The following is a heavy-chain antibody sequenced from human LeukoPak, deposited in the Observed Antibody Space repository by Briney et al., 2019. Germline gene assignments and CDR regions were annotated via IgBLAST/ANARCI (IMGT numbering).Heavy chain of an antibody. D-gene: IGHD3-10*01. CDR2: INTNNGNT. Sequence: ASVKVSCKASGYTFTNYAFSWVRQAPGQGLEWMGWINTNNGNTNYVKRLQGGVTMTTDTSTSTAYMELRSLRSDDTAVYYCAREREETYGSGSYTFDHWGQGTLVTVSS. CDR1: GYTFTNYA. J-gene: IGHJ4*02. V-gene: IGHV1-18*01. CDR3: AREREETYGSGSYTFDH.